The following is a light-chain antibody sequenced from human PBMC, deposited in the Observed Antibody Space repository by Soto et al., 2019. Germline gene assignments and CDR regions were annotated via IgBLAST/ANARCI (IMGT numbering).Light chain of an antibody. CDR1: SSDVGGYNY. CDR3: ISYTGSGSYV. Sequence: QSALTQPASVSGSPGQSITISCTGTSSDVGGYNYVSWYQQHPGKAPKLMIYDVNNRPSGVSNRFSGSKSGNTASLTISGLQAEDEADYYCISYTGSGSYVFATGTKLTVL. V-gene: IGLV2-14*01. J-gene: IGLJ1*01. CDR2: DVN.